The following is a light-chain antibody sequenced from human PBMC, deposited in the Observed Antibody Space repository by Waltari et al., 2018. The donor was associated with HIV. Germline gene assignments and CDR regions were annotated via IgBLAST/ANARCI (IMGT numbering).Light chain of an antibody. CDR2: QAS. CDR1: QTVNTY. J-gene: IGKJ1*01. Sequence: DIQMTPSPSTLSASIGDVITITCRASQTVNTYLAWYQQKSGKAPKLLIYQASTLNTAVPSRFAASASGTDFTLTISGLQPDDFATYYCQQYNSYFRTFGQGTRV. V-gene: IGKV1-5*03. CDR3: QQYNSYFRT.